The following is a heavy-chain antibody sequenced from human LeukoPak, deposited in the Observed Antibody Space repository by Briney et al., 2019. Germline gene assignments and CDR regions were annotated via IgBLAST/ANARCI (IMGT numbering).Heavy chain of an antibody. D-gene: IGHD2-21*01. CDR2: IIPILGIA. J-gene: IGHJ3*02. V-gene: IGHV1-69*02. CDR1: GGTFSSYT. CDR3: ARYLLRNEVAFDI. Sequence: GSSVKVSCKASGGTFSSYTLSWVRQAPGQGLEWMGRIIPILGIANYAQKFQGRVTITADKSTSTAYMELSSLRSEDTAVYYCARYLLRNEVAFDIWGQGTMVTVSS.